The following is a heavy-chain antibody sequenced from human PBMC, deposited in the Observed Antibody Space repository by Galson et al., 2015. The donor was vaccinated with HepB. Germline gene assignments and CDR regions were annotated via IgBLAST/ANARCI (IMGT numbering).Heavy chain of an antibody. V-gene: IGHV3-30-3*01. CDR2: ISYDGSNK. J-gene: IGHJ3*02. CDR3: ARDRSGSYYGDAFDI. D-gene: IGHD1-26*01. CDR1: GFTFSSYA. Sequence: SLRLSCAASGFTFSSYAMHWVRQAPGKGLEWVAVISYDGSNKYYADSVKGRFTISRDNSKNTLYLQMNSLRAEDTAVYYCARDRSGSYYGDAFDIWGQGTMVTVSS.